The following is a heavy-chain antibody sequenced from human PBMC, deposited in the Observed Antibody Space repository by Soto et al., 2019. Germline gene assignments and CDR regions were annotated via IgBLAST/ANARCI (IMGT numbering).Heavy chain of an antibody. CDR1: GFTVSRYW. CDR3: AMNGILWFGESTFDY. J-gene: IGHJ4*02. V-gene: IGHV3-7*02. CDR2: IKQDGSEK. Sequence: GGSPRLSWAASGFTVSRYWMSWVRQAPGKGLEWVANIKQDGSEKYYVDSVKGRFTISRDNAKNSLYLQMNSLRAEDTAVYSCAMNGILWFGESTFDYWGQGTLVTVSS. D-gene: IGHD3-10*01.